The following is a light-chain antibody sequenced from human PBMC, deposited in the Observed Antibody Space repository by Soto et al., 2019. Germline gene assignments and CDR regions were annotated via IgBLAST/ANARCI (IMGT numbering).Light chain of an antibody. Sequence: DIQMTQSPSSLSASVGDRVIITCGASHDIGHVLWWYQQKPGHAPKRLVYAASSLHSGVPSRFSGSGFGTDFTLTISRLEPEDFALYYCQHYAGGSRITFGQGTRLEIK. V-gene: IGKV1-17*01. CDR2: AAS. CDR1: HDIGHV. J-gene: IGKJ5*01. CDR3: QHYAGGSRIT.